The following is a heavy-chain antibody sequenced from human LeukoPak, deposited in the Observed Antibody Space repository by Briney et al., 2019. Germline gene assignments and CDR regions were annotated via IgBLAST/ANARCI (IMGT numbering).Heavy chain of an antibody. J-gene: IGHJ4*02. CDR2: IKEDGSET. CDR1: GFTFSSAW. V-gene: IGHV3-7*01. Sequence: GGSLRLSCAVSGFTFSSAWMTWVRQAPGKGLEWVAGIKEDGSETYYVDFVKGRFTVSRDNAKNSLYLQMNSLRVKDTAVYYCARDSGRFRLDYWGQGILVTVSS. D-gene: IGHD6-19*01. CDR3: ARDSGRFRLDY.